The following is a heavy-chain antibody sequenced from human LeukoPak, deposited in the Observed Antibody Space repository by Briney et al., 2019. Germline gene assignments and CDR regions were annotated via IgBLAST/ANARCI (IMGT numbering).Heavy chain of an antibody. D-gene: IGHD6-13*01. V-gene: IGHV4-59*13. CDR2: THDSGNS. CDR1: GGSITNNY. Sequence: SETLSLTRTVSGGSITNNYWAWIRQPPGEGLEWIGYTHDSGNSNYNPSLRSRVTISIDTSKNQFSLKLTSVTAADTAVYYCARDRSAAPADYWGQGTLVTVSS. J-gene: IGHJ4*02. CDR3: ARDRSAAPADY.